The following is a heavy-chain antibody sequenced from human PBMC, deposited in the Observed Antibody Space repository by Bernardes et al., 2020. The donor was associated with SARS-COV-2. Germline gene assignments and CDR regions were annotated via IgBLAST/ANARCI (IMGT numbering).Heavy chain of an antibody. CDR3: ARWGAAAGNY. J-gene: IGHJ4*02. Sequence: ETLSLTCAVYGGSFSGYYWSWIRQSPGKGLEWVSVIYSGGSTYYADSVKGRFTISRHNSKNTLYLQMNSLRAEDTAVYYCARWGAAAGNYWGQGTLVTVSS. V-gene: IGHV3-53*04. CDR2: IYSGGST. D-gene: IGHD6-13*01. CDR1: GGSFSGYY.